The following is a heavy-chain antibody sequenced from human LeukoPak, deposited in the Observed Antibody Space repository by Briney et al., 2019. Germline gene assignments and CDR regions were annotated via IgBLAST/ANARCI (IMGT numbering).Heavy chain of an antibody. CDR1: GGSVSSGSYY. V-gene: IGHV4-61*01. D-gene: IGHD2-2*01. J-gene: IGHJ6*02. CDR3: ARAEGYCSSTSCYIGYYGMDV. CDR2: IYYSGST. Sequence: PSETLSLTCTVSGGSVSSGSYYWSWIRQPPGRGLEWIGYIYYSGSTNYNPSLKSRVTISVDTSKNQFSLKLSSVTAADTAVYYCARAEGYCSSTSCYIGYYGMDVWGQGTTVTVSS.